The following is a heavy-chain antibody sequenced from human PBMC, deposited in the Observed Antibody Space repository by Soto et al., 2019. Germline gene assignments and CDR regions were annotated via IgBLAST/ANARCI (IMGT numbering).Heavy chain of an antibody. CDR1: GYTFTSYA. V-gene: IGHV7-4-1*01. J-gene: IGHJ6*02. CDR3: ASTTGTKAYYCYAMDV. D-gene: IGHD1-1*01. CDR2: INTNTGNP. Sequence: QVQLVQSGSELKKPGASVKVSCKASGYTFTSYAMNWVRQAPGQGLEWMGWINTNTGNPTYAQGFTGRFVFSLDTSDSTAYLQICSLKAEDTAVYYCASTTGTKAYYCYAMDVWGQGTTVTVSS.